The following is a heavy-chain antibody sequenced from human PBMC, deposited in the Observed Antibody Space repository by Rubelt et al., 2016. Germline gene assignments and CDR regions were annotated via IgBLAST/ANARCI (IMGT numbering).Heavy chain of an antibody. Sequence: QVRLQESGPGLVKPSGTLSLTCTVSGGSISPYYWTWIRQPPGKGLEWIGYIYYSGSTNYNPSLRSRVTMSVDTSNNQFSLRLRSLTAADTALYYCARAHYTTYDSPFDYWGQGILVTVSS. V-gene: IGHV4-59*01. CDR3: ARAHYTTYDSPFDY. CDR1: GGSISPYY. CDR2: IYYSGST. J-gene: IGHJ4*02. D-gene: IGHD5-12*01.